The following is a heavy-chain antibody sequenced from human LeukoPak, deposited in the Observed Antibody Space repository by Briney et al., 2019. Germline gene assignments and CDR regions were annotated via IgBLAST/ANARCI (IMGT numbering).Heavy chain of an antibody. V-gene: IGHV4-39*01. Sequence: SETLSLTCTVSGGSISSSSFYWGWIRQPPGKGLEWIGSIYYSGSTYYNPSLKSRVTISVDTSKNQFSLKLSSVTAADTAVYYCARGYDSSGYVWGQGTLVTVSS. CDR1: GGSISSSSFY. D-gene: IGHD3-22*01. CDR3: ARGYDSSGYV. J-gene: IGHJ4*02. CDR2: IYYSGST.